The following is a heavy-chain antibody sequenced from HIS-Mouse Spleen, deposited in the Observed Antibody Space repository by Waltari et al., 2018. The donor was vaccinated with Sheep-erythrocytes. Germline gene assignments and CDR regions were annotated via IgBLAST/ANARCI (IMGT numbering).Heavy chain of an antibody. CDR2: INHSGST. Sequence: QVQLQQWGAGLLKPSETLSLTCAVYGGSFSGYSWSWIRQPPGKGLEWIGEINHSGSTNYNPSLKSRVTISVDTSKNQFSLKLSSVTAADTAVYYCARGATGTYAFDIWGQGTMVTVSS. CDR3: ARGATGTYAFDI. V-gene: IGHV4-34*01. D-gene: IGHD1-1*01. CDR1: GGSFSGYS. J-gene: IGHJ3*02.